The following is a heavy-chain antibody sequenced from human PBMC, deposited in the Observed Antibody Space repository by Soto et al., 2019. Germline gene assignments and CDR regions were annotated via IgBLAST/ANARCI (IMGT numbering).Heavy chain of an antibody. CDR2: IRSKANSYAT. Sequence: GSLRLSCAASGLAFSGSAMHWVRQASGKGLEWVGRIRSKANSYATAYAASVRGRFTISRDDSKNTAYLQMNSLKTEDTAVYYCTRYCSGGSCTNDAFDIWGQGTMVTVSS. J-gene: IGHJ3*02. V-gene: IGHV3-73*01. CDR3: TRYCSGGSCTNDAFDI. D-gene: IGHD2-15*01. CDR1: GLAFSGSA.